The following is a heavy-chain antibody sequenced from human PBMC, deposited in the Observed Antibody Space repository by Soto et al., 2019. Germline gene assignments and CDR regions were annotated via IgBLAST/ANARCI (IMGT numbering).Heavy chain of an antibody. CDR2: ISCYNHDT. CDR3: ARGGDMIVVPRAFDI. Sequence: GASVKVSCKTSGYTYNRYGITWVRQAPGRGLELLGWISCYNHDTIYAQKVQGRLSMATDTSTSTAYMELSSLRSEDTAVYYCARGGDMIVVPRAFDIWGQGTMVPGSS. D-gene: IGHD3-22*01. J-gene: IGHJ3*02. CDR1: GYTYNRYG. V-gene: IGHV1-18*01.